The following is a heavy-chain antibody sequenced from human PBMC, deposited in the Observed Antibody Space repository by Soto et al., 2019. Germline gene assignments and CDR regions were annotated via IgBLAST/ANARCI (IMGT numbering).Heavy chain of an antibody. Sequence: QVHLVESGGGVVQPGTSLRLACAASGFRFSGYGMQWVRQTPGKGLEWVGVIWYDGSKTFYADSVKGRFTISRDNSNNTAFLQMDSLRAEDTAVYHWLTDIGGGSWYSLAYWGPGTLVTVYS. CDR1: GFRFSGYG. CDR2: IWYDGSKT. V-gene: IGHV3-33*03. J-gene: IGHJ4*02. D-gene: IGHD2-15*01. CDR3: LTDIGGGSWYSLAY.